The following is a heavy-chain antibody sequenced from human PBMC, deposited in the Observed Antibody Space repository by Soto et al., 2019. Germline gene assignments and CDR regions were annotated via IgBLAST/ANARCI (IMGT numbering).Heavy chain of an antibody. V-gene: IGHV1-58*02. J-gene: IGHJ4*02. CDR1: GYTFTSYG. Sequence: SVKVSCKASGYTFTSYGISWVRQAPGQGLEWIGWIVVGSGNTNYAQKFQERVTITRDMSTSTAYMELSSLRSEDTAVYYCAADQAIFGVVTLDYWGQGTLVTVSS. CDR2: IVVGSGNT. CDR3: AADQAIFGVVTLDY. D-gene: IGHD3-3*01.